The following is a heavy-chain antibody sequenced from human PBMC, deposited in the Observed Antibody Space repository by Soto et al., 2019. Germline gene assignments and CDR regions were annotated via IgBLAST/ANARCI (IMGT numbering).Heavy chain of an antibody. V-gene: IGHV3-23*01. Sequence: GGSLRLSCAASGFTFSSYAMSWVRQAPGKGLEWVSAISGSGGSTYYADSVKGRFTISRDNSKNTLYLQMNSLRAEDTAVYYCAKDPAYSGYEGPFDYWGQGTLVTVSS. CDR1: GFTFSSYA. D-gene: IGHD5-12*01. CDR3: AKDPAYSGYEGPFDY. CDR2: ISGSGGST. J-gene: IGHJ4*02.